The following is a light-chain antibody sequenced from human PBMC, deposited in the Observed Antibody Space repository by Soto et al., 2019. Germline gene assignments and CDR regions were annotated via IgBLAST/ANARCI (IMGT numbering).Light chain of an antibody. CDR2: GAS. V-gene: IGKV3-20*01. CDR1: QSVGSSY. Sequence: EIVLTQSPGTLSLSPGERATLSCRASQSVGSSYLAWYQQKPGQTPRLLIYGASSRATDIPDRFSGSGSGTDFILTISRLEPEDFAVYYCQQYGGSPRTFGQGTKVEIK. CDR3: QQYGGSPRT. J-gene: IGKJ1*01.